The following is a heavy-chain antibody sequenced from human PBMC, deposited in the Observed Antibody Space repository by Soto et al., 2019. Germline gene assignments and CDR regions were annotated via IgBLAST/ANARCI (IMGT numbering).Heavy chain of an antibody. V-gene: IGHV2-70*11. J-gene: IGHJ4*02. D-gene: IGHD1-1*01. CDR2: IDWDGDK. Sequence: SGPTLVNPTRTVTMTCXFSGFSLSTSEMCVSWIRQPPGRALEWLARIDWDGDKYYSTSLKTRLTISKDTSKNQVVLTMTNMDPVDTATYYCARIRTTAGYFDYWGQGTLVTVSS. CDR1: GFSLSTSEMC. CDR3: ARIRTTAGYFDY.